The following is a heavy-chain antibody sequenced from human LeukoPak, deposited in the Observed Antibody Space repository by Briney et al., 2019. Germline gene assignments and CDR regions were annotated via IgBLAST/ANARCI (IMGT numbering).Heavy chain of an antibody. CDR1: GFTFSSYE. D-gene: IGHD2-2*01. V-gene: IGHV3-48*03. Sequence: PGGSLRLSCAASGFTFSSYEMSRVRQAPGKGLEWVSYISSSGSIKYYADSVKGRFTISRDNAKNSLYLQMNSLRAEDTAVYYCARDGDCSSTSCYAGDYFDYWGQGTLVTVSS. CDR3: ARDGDCSSTSCYAGDYFDY. J-gene: IGHJ4*02. CDR2: ISSSGSIK.